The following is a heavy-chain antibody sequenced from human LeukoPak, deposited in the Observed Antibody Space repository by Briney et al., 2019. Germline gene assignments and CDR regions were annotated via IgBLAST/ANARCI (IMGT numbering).Heavy chain of an antibody. CDR2: IYSDNT. CDR1: GFTVSSNS. J-gene: IGHJ4*02. V-gene: IGHV3-53*01. CDR3: ARCTTGRTFGSLREIKRSREIDY. D-gene: IGHD1-1*01. Sequence: GGSLRLSCTVSGFTVSSNSMSWVRQAPGKGLEWVSFIYSDNTHYSDSVKGRFTISRDNAKNSLYLQMNSLRVEDTAVYYCARCTTGRTFGSLREIKRSREIDYWGQGTLVTVSS.